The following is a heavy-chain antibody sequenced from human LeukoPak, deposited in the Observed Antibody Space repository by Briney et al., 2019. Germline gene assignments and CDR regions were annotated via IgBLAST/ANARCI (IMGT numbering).Heavy chain of an antibody. Sequence: PSETLSLTCTVSGGSFSTYYWNWIRQPPGKGLEWVGYIYYTGSTNYNPSLKSRVTISVDTSKNQFSLKLSSVTAADTAVYYCARKAQIGYCSGGSCHTSGFYYMDVWGKGTTVTISS. CDR2: IYYTGST. J-gene: IGHJ6*03. V-gene: IGHV4-59*01. D-gene: IGHD2-15*01. CDR1: GGSFSTYY. CDR3: ARKAQIGYCSGGSCHTSGFYYMDV.